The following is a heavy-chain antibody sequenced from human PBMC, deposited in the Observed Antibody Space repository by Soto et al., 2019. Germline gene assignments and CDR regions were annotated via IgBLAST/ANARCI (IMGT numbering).Heavy chain of an antibody. CDR1: GGAIGGYY. D-gene: IGHD6-19*01. CDR3: ARHGSASGWLFFDP. V-gene: IGHV4-59*08. CDR2: VSYSGST. J-gene: IGHJ5*02. Sequence: SETLSLTCSLSGGAIGGYYWSWIRQPPGKALEWIGYVSYSGSTDYHPSLKSRVSISIDTSKNQFSLKMISVTAADTAVYYCARHGSASGWLFFDPWGQGALVTVSS.